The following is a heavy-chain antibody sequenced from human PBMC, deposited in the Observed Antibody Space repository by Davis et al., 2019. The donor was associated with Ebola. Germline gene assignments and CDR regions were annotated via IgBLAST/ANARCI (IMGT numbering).Heavy chain of an antibody. D-gene: IGHD4-17*01. CDR1: GFTFSDYY. CDR2: ISSSGSTK. J-gene: IGHJ6*02. V-gene: IGHV3-11*01. Sequence: GESLKISCAASGFTFSDYYMSWIRQAPGKGLEWVSYISSSGSTKYYADSVKGRFTISRDNAKNSLYLQMNSLRAEDTAVYYCARGEGDYGLYSYHGMDVRGQGTTVTVSS. CDR3: ARGEGDYGLYSYHGMDV.